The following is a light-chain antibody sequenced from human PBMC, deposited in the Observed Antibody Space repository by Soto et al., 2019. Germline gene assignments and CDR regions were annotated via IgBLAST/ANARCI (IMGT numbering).Light chain of an antibody. CDR1: QAITHY. CDR2: AAS. Sequence: IQLTQSPSFLSASVGDRVTITCRASQAITHYLAWYQQRPGTAPNLLISAASTLQSGVPSRFSGSGSGTEFTLTIRTLQPGDFATYYSQQQNNYPLTFGGGSKVEI. CDR3: QQQNNYPLT. J-gene: IGKJ4*02. V-gene: IGKV1-9*01.